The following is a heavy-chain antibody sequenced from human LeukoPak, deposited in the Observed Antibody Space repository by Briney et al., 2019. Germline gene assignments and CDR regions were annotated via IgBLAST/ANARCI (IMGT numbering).Heavy chain of an antibody. J-gene: IGHJ4*02. Sequence: PSETLSLTRDVSGGSITQTNYWTGVRQPPGKGLEWIGEFNLQGSTNYNPSLMGRVAISVDTSENHVSLQLTSVTAADTAVYYCAREGGPYRPLDYSGQGTLVTVS. D-gene: IGHD3-16*01. CDR3: AREGGPYRPLDY. V-gene: IGHV4-4*02. CDR1: GGSITQTNY. CDR2: FNLQGST.